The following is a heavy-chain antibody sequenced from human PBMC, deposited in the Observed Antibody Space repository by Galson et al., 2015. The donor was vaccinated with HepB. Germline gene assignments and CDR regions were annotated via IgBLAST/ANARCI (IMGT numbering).Heavy chain of an antibody. J-gene: IGHJ4*02. Sequence: SLRLSCAASGFTFSSYAMSWVRQAPGKGLEWVSAISGSGSSTYYADSVKGRFTISSDNSKNTLYLQMNSLRAEDTAVYYCAKDGGYLRTDYWGQGTLVTVSS. CDR1: GFTFSSYA. CDR3: AKDGGYLRTDY. V-gene: IGHV3-23*01. CDR2: ISGSGSST. D-gene: IGHD1-26*01.